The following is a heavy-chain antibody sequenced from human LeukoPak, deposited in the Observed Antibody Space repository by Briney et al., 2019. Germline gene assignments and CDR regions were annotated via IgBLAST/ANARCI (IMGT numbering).Heavy chain of an antibody. V-gene: IGHV1-2*02. J-gene: IGHJ4*02. Sequence: ASVKVXCKASGYTFTCYHMHWVRQAPGQGLEWMGWINPHSGGTNYAQKFQGRATLTRDTSISTVYMELSSLRSDDTAVYFCARSLLMATTTYDYWGQGTLVTVSS. CDR1: GYTFTCYH. D-gene: IGHD1-26*01. CDR3: ARSLLMATTTYDY. CDR2: INPHSGGT.